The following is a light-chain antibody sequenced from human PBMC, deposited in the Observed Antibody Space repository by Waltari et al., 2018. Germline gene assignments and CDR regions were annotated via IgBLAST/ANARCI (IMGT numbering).Light chain of an antibody. J-gene: IGKJ1*01. CDR1: QSVSRT. Sequence: EIVLTQSPGTLSLSRGVRATLSCRASQSVSRTLAWDQQKPGQAPKLLIYGASIRATGIPDRFTGSGSGTDFSLTISSLEPEDFAIYFCQHYVRLPATFGQGTKVEIK. V-gene: IGKV3-20*01. CDR3: QHYVRLPAT. CDR2: GAS.